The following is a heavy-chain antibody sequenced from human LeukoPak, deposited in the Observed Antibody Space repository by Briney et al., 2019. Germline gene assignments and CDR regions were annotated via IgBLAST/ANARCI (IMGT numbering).Heavy chain of an antibody. V-gene: IGHV1-18*01. Sequence: ASVKVSCKASGYTFTSYGISWVRQAPGQGLEWMGWISAYNGNTDYAQKLQGRVTMTTDTSTSTAYMELRSLRSDDTAVYYCARGSRGYSPTLEGYWGQGTLVTVSS. CDR3: ARGSRGYSPTLEGY. D-gene: IGHD5-18*01. J-gene: IGHJ4*02. CDR2: ISAYNGNT. CDR1: GYTFTSYG.